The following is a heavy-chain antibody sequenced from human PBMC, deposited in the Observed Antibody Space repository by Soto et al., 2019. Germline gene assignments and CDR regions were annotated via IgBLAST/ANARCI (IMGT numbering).Heavy chain of an antibody. D-gene: IGHD3-22*01. CDR1: GGAFSSYA. V-gene: IGHV1-69*01. CDR3: ARGSGYYSYYYYYGMDV. Sequence: QVQLVQSGAEVKKPGSSVKVSCKASGGAFSSYAISWVRQAPGQGLEWMGGIIPIFGTANYAQKFQGRVTITADESTSTAYMELSSLRSEDTAVYYCARGSGYYSYYYYYGMDVWGQGTTVTVSS. J-gene: IGHJ6*02. CDR2: IIPIFGTA.